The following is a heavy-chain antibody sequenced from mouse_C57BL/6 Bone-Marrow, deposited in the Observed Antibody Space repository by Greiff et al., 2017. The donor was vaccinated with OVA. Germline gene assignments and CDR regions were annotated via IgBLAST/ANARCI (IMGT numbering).Heavy chain of an antibody. CDR2: INPYNGDT. J-gene: IGHJ4*01. D-gene: IGHD1-1*01. CDR3: ARRDYYGSGMDY. Sequence: EVKLQESGPELVKPGDSVKISCKASGYSFTGYFMNWVMQSHGKSLEWIGRINPYNGDTFYNQKFKGKATLTVDKSSSTAHMELLSLTSEDSAVYYCARRDYYGSGMDYWGQGTSVTVSS. V-gene: IGHV1-20*01. CDR1: GYSFTGYF.